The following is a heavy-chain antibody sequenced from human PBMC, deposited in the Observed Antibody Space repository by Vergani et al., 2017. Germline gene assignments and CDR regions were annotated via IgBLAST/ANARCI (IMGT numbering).Heavy chain of an antibody. Sequence: QVQLVQSGAEVKKPGSSVKVSCKASGGTFSSYAISWVRQAPGQGLEWMGRIIPIFGTANYAQKFQGRVTITADESTSTAYMELSSLRSEDTAVYYWARGPIAVAAHYWYFDRWGRGTLVTVSS. V-gene: IGHV1-69*13. CDR2: IIPIFGTA. CDR1: GGTFSSYA. CDR3: ARGPIAVAAHYWYFDR. D-gene: IGHD6-19*01. J-gene: IGHJ2*01.